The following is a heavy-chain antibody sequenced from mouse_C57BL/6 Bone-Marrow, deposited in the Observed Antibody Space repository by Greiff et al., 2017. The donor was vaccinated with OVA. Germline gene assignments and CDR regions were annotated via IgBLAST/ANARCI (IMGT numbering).Heavy chain of an antibody. CDR1: GFTFSSYA. CDR3: ARDEDDYDGYWYFDV. Sequence: VMLVESGGGLVKPGGSLKLSCAASGFTFSSYAMSWVRQTPEKRLEWVATISDGGSYTYYPDNVKGRFTISRDNAKNNLYLQMSHLKSEDTAMYYCARDEDDYDGYWYFDVWGTGTTVTVSS. D-gene: IGHD2-4*01. V-gene: IGHV5-4*01. CDR2: ISDGGSYT. J-gene: IGHJ1*03.